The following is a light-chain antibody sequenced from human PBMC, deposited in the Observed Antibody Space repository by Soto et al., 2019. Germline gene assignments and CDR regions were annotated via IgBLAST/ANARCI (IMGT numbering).Light chain of an antibody. CDR3: QQRSNWPPT. J-gene: IGKJ4*01. CDR1: QSVSSN. CDR2: DAS. Sequence: EIVLTQSPATLSLSPGERATLSCRASQSVSSNLAWYQQKYGQAPRLLIYDASNRATGIPARFSGSGSGTDFTLTISSLEPEDFALYYCQQRSNWPPTVGGGTKVDIK. V-gene: IGKV3-11*01.